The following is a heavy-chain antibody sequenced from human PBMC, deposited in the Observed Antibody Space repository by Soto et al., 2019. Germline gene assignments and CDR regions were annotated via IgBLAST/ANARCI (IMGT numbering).Heavy chain of an antibody. Sequence: QVQLQESGPGLVKPSETLSLTCTVSGGSISSYYWSWIRQPPGKGLEWIGYIYYSGSTNYNPSLKSRVTISVDTSKNQFSLKLSSVTAADTAVYYCARQVTPDLITIFGVVNMGGYYFDYWGQGTLVTVSS. J-gene: IGHJ4*02. V-gene: IGHV4-59*08. CDR1: GGSISSYY. D-gene: IGHD3-3*01. CDR2: IYYSGST. CDR3: ARQVTPDLITIFGVVNMGGYYFDY.